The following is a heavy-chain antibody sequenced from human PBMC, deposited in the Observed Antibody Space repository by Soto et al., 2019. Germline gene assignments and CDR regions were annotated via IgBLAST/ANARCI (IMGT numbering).Heavy chain of an antibody. V-gene: IGHV3-23*01. CDR2: ISGSGGST. D-gene: IGHD6-13*01. CDR3: AKDQELAAAGTPYFDY. CDR1: GFTFSSYA. Sequence: GGSLRLSCAASGFTFSSYAMSWFRQAPGKGLEWVSAISGSGGSTYYADSVKGRFTISRDNSKNTLYLQMNSLRAEDTAVYYCAKDQELAAAGTPYFDYWGQGTLVTVSS. J-gene: IGHJ4*02.